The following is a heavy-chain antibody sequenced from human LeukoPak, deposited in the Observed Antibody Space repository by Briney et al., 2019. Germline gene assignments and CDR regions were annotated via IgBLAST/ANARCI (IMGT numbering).Heavy chain of an antibody. J-gene: IGHJ4*02. CDR2: YYPRHPDT. Sequence: VESLNISLKGSGYSFTSYLIGLVRQTPGKGLEWIGVYYPRHPDTRYSPSLHGRVSISADNSISTAYLQWRSLKASDTAMYYCARLYSPDYGNSSDYWGQGNLVTVSS. V-gene: IGHV5-51*01. CDR3: ARLYSPDYGNSSDY. D-gene: IGHD4-23*01. CDR1: GYSFTSYL.